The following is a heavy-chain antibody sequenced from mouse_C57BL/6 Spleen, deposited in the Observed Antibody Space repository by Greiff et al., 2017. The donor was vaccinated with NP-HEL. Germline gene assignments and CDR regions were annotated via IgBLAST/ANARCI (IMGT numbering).Heavy chain of an antibody. CDR2: IYPSDSET. Sequence: QVQLQQSGAELVRPGSSVKLSCKASGYTFTSYWMDWVKQRPGQGLEWIGNIYPSDSETHYNQKFKDKATLTVDKSSSTAYMQLSSLTSEDSAVYYCAITTATRYFDVWGTGTTVTVSS. D-gene: IGHD1-2*01. J-gene: IGHJ1*03. CDR1: GYTFTSYW. CDR3: AITTATRYFDV. V-gene: IGHV1-61*01.